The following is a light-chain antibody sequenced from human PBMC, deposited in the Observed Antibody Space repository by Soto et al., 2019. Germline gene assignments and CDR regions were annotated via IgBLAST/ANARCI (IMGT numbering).Light chain of an antibody. Sequence: DIQVTQSPSTLSASVGDRVTITCRASQSISSYLNWYQQKPGKAPKLLIYKASSLESGVPSRFSGSGSGTEFTLTISSLQPDDFATYYCQQYNSYPWTFGQGTKVDIK. CDR2: KAS. CDR1: QSISSY. V-gene: IGKV1-5*03. CDR3: QQYNSYPWT. J-gene: IGKJ1*01.